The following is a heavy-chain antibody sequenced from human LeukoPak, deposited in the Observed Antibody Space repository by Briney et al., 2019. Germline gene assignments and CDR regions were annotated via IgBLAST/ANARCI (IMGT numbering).Heavy chain of an antibody. CDR3: AKGTPYYDILTGYYGGFDY. Sequence: GGSLRLSCAASGFTFDDYAMHWVRQAPGKGLEWVSGISWNSGSIGYADSVKGRFTISRDNAKNSLYLQMNSLRAEDTALYYCAKGTPYYDILTGYYGGFDYWGQGTLVTVSS. J-gene: IGHJ4*02. CDR1: GFTFDDYA. V-gene: IGHV3-9*01. D-gene: IGHD3-9*01. CDR2: ISWNSGSI.